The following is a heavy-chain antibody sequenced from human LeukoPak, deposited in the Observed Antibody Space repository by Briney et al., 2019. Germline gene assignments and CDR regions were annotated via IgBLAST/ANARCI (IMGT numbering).Heavy chain of an antibody. D-gene: IGHD3-9*01. CDR2: IYSDNT. J-gene: IGHJ6*03. CDR1: GFTVSSNS. CDR3: ARAYDDVLTGYGDYMDV. V-gene: IGHV3-53*01. Sequence: TGGSLRLSCTVSGFTVSSNSMSWVRQAPGKGLEWVSFIYSDNTHYSDSVKGRFTISRDNSKNTLYLQMNSLRAEDTAMYYCARAYDDVLTGYGDYMDVWGKGTTVIISS.